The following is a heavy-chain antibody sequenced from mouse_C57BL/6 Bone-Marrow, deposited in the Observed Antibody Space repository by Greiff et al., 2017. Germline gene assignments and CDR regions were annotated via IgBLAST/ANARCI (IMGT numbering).Heavy chain of an antibody. Sequence: EVHLVESGGGLVQPGGSLKLSCAASGFTFSDYGMAWVRQAPRKGPEWVAFISNLAYSIYYAATVTGRFTISRENAKNTLYLEMSSLRSEDTAMYYCARRGQLRPLYYAMDYWGQGTSVTVSS. CDR2: ISNLAYSI. D-gene: IGHD3-2*02. CDR3: ARRGQLRPLYYAMDY. CDR1: GFTFSDYG. J-gene: IGHJ4*01. V-gene: IGHV5-15*01.